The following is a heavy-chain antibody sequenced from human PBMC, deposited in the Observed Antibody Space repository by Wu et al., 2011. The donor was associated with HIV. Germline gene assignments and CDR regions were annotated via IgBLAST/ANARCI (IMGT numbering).Heavy chain of an antibody. CDR3: ARDFGGDGDS. Sequence: QVQLVQSGAAVKKPGSSVKVSCKASGGTCNSYGITWVRQAPGQGLEWMGGIIPIFGTANYAQKFQGRVTITADKSTSTAYMELSSLRSEDTAMYYCARDFGGDGDSWGQGTLVTVSS. D-gene: IGHD2-21*01. CDR2: IIPIFGTA. J-gene: IGHJ4*02. V-gene: IGHV1-69*14. CDR1: GGTCNSYG.